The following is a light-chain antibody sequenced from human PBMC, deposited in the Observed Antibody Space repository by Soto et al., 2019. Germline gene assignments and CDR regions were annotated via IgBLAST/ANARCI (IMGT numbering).Light chain of an antibody. J-gene: IGKJ1*01. Sequence: EIVMTQSPCTLSLSPGERATLSCRASQSVSSSYLAWYQQKPGQAPRLLIYGASSRAIGIPDRFSGSGSGTDFTLTISRLEPEDFAVYYCQQYGSSPPTFGQGTKVDIK. V-gene: IGKV3-20*01. CDR3: QQYGSSPPT. CDR2: GAS. CDR1: QSVSSSY.